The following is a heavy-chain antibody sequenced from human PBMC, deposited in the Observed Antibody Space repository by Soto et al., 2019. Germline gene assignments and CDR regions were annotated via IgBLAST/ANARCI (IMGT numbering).Heavy chain of an antibody. V-gene: IGHV3-48*01. CDR2: ISSSSSTI. J-gene: IGHJ3*02. Sequence: GGSLRLSCAASGFTFSSYSMNWVRQAPGKGLEWVSYISSSSSTIYYADSVKGRFTISRDNAKNSLYLQMNSLRAEDTAVYYCARDAADPGIAVAPGWAFDIWGQGTMVTVSS. CDR3: ARDAADPGIAVAPGWAFDI. D-gene: IGHD6-19*01. CDR1: GFTFSSYS.